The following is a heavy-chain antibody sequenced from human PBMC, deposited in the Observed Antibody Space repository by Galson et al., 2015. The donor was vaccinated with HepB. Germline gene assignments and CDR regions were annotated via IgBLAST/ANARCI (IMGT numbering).Heavy chain of an antibody. Sequence: SLRLSCAASGFTFSSYAMHRVRQAPGKGLEWVAVISYDGSNKYYADSVKGRFTISRDNSKNTLYLQMNSLRAEDTAVYYCARSMLGYCSSTSCHGFDYWGQGTLVTVSS. CDR1: GFTFSSYA. V-gene: IGHV3-30*04. CDR2: ISYDGSNK. CDR3: ARSMLGYCSSTSCHGFDY. J-gene: IGHJ4*02. D-gene: IGHD2-2*01.